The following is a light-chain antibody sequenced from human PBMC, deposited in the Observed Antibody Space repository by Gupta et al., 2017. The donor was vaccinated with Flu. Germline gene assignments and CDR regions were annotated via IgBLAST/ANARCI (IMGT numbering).Light chain of an antibody. J-gene: IGLJ2*01. CDR2: KDS. CDR1: VLPKKY. Sequence: SYELTQPSPVSVSPGQTASITCSGDVLPKKYVRWFQQKPGQAPVMVIYKDSARPSGIPERFSGSSSGTTATLTISGAQVDDEADYYCYSAADSNLIFGGGTKLTVL. CDR3: YSAADSNLI. V-gene: IGLV3-27*01.